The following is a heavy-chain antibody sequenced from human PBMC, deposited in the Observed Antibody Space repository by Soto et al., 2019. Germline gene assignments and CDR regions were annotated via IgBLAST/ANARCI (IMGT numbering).Heavy chain of an antibody. V-gene: IGHV4-34*01. Sequence: PSETLSLTCAVYGGSFSGYYWSWIRQPPGKGLEWIGEINHSGSTNYNPSLKSRVTISVDTSKNQFSLKLSSVTAADTAVYYCARLGTAMGGYYYYGLEVWGQGNTVTVYS. D-gene: IGHD5-18*01. J-gene: IGHJ6*01. CDR2: INHSGST. CDR1: GGSFSGYY. CDR3: ARLGTAMGGYYYYGLEV.